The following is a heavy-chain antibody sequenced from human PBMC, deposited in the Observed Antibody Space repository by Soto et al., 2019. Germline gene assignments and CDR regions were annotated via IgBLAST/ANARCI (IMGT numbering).Heavy chain of an antibody. D-gene: IGHD4-4*01. J-gene: IGHJ4*02. V-gene: IGHV4-59*08. CDR3: ARHRRTTVAKFDFDN. Sequence: QVQLQESGPGLVKPSETLSLTCTVSGGSINSYCWSWIRQPPGKGLEWIAYIFDSGNANYNPSLKSRVTISVDTSKNQFSLKLTSVTAADTDVYYCARHRRTTVAKFDFDNWGQGALVTVSS. CDR2: IFDSGNA. CDR1: GGSINSYC.